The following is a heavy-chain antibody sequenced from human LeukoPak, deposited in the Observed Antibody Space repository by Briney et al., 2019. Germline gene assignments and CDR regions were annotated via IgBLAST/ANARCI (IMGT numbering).Heavy chain of an antibody. V-gene: IGHV4-59*01. CDR3: ARAWYSSGCSDY. CDR2: IYYSGST. D-gene: IGHD6-19*01. CDR1: GGSISSYY. J-gene: IGHJ4*02. Sequence: PSETLSLTCTVSGGSISSYYWSWIRQPPGKGLEWIGYIYYSGSTNYNPSLKSRVTISVDTSKNQFSLKLSPVTAADTAVYYCARAWYSSGCSDYWGQGTLVTVSS.